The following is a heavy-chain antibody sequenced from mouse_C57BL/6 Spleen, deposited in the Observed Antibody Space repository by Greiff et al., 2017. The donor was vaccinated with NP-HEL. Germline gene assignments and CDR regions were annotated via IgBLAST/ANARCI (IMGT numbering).Heavy chain of an antibody. CDR2: IYPGDGDT. J-gene: IGHJ3*01. CDR1: GYAFSSSW. CDR3: ARDDYDWFAY. V-gene: IGHV1-82*01. D-gene: IGHD2-4*01. Sequence: VKLMESGPELVKPGASVKISCKASGYAFSSSWMNWVKQRPGKGLEWIGRIYPGDGDTNYNGKFKGKATLTADKSSSTAYMHLSSLTSEDSAVYFCARDDYDWFAYWGQGTLVTVSA.